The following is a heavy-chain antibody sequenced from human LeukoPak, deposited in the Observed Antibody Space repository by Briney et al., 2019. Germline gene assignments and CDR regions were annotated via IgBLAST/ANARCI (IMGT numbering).Heavy chain of an antibody. J-gene: IGHJ4*02. Sequence: SETLSLICTVSGGSISSGGYYWSWIRQPPGKGLEWIGYIYHSGSTYYNPSLKSRVTVSVDRSKNQFSLKLSSVTAADTAVYYCARERPRMGSSDSGWWEGDDYWGQGTLVTVSS. V-gene: IGHV4-30-2*01. CDR2: IYHSGST. CDR1: GGSISSGGYY. CDR3: ARERPRMGSSDSGWWEGDDY. D-gene: IGHD6-19*01.